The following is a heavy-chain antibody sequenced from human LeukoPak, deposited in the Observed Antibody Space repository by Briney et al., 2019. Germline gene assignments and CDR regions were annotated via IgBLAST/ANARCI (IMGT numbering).Heavy chain of an antibody. CDR1: GYTFTGYY. J-gene: IGHJ6*04. D-gene: IGHD5/OR15-5a*01. CDR2: INPNSGGT. Sequence: ASVKVSCKASGYTFTGYYMHWVRQAPGQELEWMGWINPNSGGTNYAQKFQGWVTMTRDTSISTAYMELSRLRSDDTAVYYCARARTLRPYYYYGMDVWGKGTTVTVSS. CDR3: ARARTLRPYYYYGMDV. V-gene: IGHV1-2*04.